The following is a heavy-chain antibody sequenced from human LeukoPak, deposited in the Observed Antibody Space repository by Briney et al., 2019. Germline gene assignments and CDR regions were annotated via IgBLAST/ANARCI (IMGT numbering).Heavy chain of an antibody. D-gene: IGHD3-22*01. J-gene: IGHJ4*02. CDR2: INPNSGGT. CDR1: GYIFSAYY. CDR3: ARGSFSSGYAFDY. Sequence: ASVKVSCKASGYIFSAYYMHWVRQAPGQGLEWMGWINPNSGGTKYAQKFQGRVTMTRDTSISTAYMELSRLRSDDTAVYYCARGSFSSGYAFDYWGQGTLVTVSS. V-gene: IGHV1-2*02.